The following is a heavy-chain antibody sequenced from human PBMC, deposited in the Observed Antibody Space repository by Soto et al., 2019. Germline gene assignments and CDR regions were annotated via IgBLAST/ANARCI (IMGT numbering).Heavy chain of an antibody. Sequence: QVQLVQSGAEVKKPGASVKVSCKASGYTFISYGISWVRQAPGQGLEWMGWISGYNGNTNYAQKLQGRVTMTTDTSTSTAYMELRSLRSDDTAVYYCARDTGGGSYYGGYYFDYWGQGTLVTVSS. D-gene: IGHD1-26*01. J-gene: IGHJ4*02. CDR1: GYTFISYG. CDR2: ISGYNGNT. V-gene: IGHV1-18*01. CDR3: ARDTGGGSYYGGYYFDY.